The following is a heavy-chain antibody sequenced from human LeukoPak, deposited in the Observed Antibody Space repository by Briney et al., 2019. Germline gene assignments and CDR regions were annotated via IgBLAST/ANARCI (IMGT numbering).Heavy chain of an antibody. D-gene: IGHD3-22*01. Sequence: GGSLRLSCAASGFTVSSNYMSWVRQAPGKGLEWVSVIYSGGSTYYADSVKGRLTISRDNSKNTLYLQMNSLRAEDTAVYYCASEDSRFYYFDYWGQGTLVTVSS. V-gene: IGHV3-53*01. CDR2: IYSGGST. CDR3: ASEDSRFYYFDY. J-gene: IGHJ4*02. CDR1: GFTVSSNY.